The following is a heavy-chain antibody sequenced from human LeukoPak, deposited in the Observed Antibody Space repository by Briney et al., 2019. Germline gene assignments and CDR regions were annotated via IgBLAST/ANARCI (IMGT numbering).Heavy chain of an antibody. V-gene: IGHV4-38-2*02. D-gene: IGHD6-19*01. CDR1: DYSTSSDDYY. J-gene: IGHJ3*02. Sequence: KPSETLSLTCTVSDYSTSSDDYYWGWIRQPPGKGLEWIGSIYHSGSTYYNPSLKSRVTISVDTSKNQFSLKLSSVTAADTAVYYCARERTVAGVRNDAFDIWGQGTMVTVSS. CDR3: ARERTVAGVRNDAFDI. CDR2: IYHSGST.